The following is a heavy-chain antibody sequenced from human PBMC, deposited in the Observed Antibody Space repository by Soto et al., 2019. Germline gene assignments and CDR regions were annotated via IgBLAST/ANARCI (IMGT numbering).Heavy chain of an antibody. J-gene: IGHJ5*02. CDR1: GGSISSSNC. V-gene: IGHV4-4*02. D-gene: IGHD1-1*01. CDR2: IYHGGTT. CDR3: ARTTGRRQWSDP. Sequence: SETLSLTCAVCGGSISSSNCWSWVRQPPGKGLEWIGEIYHGGTTHYNPSLKSRVTISVGKSKNQFSLKLGSVTSADTAVYYCARTTGRRQWSDPGGQGTMVNV.